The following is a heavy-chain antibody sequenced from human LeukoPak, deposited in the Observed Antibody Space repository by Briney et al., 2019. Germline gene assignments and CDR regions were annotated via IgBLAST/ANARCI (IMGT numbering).Heavy chain of an antibody. CDR3: AKTRGPTATHPDY. CDR2: TGSTGVST. Sequence: KSGGSLRLSCAASGFTFSSYAMNWVRQAPGKGLEWVSATGSTGVSTFYADSVRGRFTISRDDSRDTLYLQMNRLRADDTAVYYCAKTRGPTATHPDYWGQGTLVTVSS. J-gene: IGHJ4*02. V-gene: IGHV3-23*01. CDR1: GFTFSSYA.